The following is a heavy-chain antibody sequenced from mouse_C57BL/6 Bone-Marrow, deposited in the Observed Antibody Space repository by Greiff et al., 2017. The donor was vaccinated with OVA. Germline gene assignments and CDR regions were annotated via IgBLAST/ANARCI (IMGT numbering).Heavy chain of an antibody. Sequence: EVQRVESGGGLVKPGGSLKLSCAASGFTFSDYGLHWVRPAPETGLEWVAYISSGSSTIYYADTVKGRFPISRDNAKNTLFLQMTSLRSEDTAMYYCARGYYYSNYEGAWFAYWGQGTLVTVSA. CDR1: GFTFSDYG. D-gene: IGHD2-5*01. CDR2: ISSGSSTI. J-gene: IGHJ3*01. V-gene: IGHV5-17*01. CDR3: ARGYYYSNYEGAWFAY.